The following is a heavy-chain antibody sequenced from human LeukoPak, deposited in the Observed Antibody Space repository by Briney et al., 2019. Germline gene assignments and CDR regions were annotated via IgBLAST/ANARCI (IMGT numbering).Heavy chain of an antibody. J-gene: IGHJ5*02. Sequence: SETLSLTCTDSGGSISSSSYYWGWIRQPPGKGLEWIGSIYYSGSTYYNPSLKSRVTISVDTSKNQFSLKLSSVTAADTAVYYCARAGPMIRGPFDPWGQGTLVTVSS. CDR2: IYYSGST. CDR3: ARAGPMIRGPFDP. D-gene: IGHD3-10*01. CDR1: GGSISSSSYY. V-gene: IGHV4-39*01.